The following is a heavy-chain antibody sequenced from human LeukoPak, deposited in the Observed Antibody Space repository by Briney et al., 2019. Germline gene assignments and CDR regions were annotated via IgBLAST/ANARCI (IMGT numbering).Heavy chain of an antibody. V-gene: IGHV3-48*03. J-gene: IGHJ4*02. CDR1: GFSFGTYE. Sequence: PGGSLRLSCAASGFSFGTYEMHWVRQAPGKGLEWVSDISSGGTITYYADSVRGRFTTSRDNAKNLLYLQMHSLRAEDTAIYYCSLLAVASPQDYWGQGTLVTASS. CDR3: SLLAVASPQDY. CDR2: ISSGGTIT. D-gene: IGHD6-19*01.